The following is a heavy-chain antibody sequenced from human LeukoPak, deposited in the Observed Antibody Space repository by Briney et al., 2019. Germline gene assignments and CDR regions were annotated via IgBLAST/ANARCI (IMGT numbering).Heavy chain of an antibody. J-gene: IGHJ4*02. V-gene: IGHV1-2*02. D-gene: IGHD3-10*01. Sequence: GASVKVSCKASGYTFTGYYMHWVRQAPGQGLEWMGWINPNSGGTNYAQKFQGRVTMTRDTSISTAYRELSRLRSDDTAVYYCASAKAGVPVSIDYWGQGTLVTVSS. CDR3: ASAKAGVPVSIDY. CDR2: INPNSGGT. CDR1: GYTFTGYY.